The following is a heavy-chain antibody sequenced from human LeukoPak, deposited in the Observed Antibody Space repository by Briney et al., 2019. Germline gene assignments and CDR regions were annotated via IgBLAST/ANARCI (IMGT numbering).Heavy chain of an antibody. CDR3: ARGPYDYVWGSYRLIDY. Sequence: KPSETLSLTCTVSGGSISSSSYYWGWIRQPPGKGLEWIGSIYYSGSTYYNPSLKSRVTISVDTSKNQFSLKLSSVTAADTAVYYCARGPYDYVWGSYRLIDYWGQGTLVTVSS. D-gene: IGHD3-16*02. CDR1: GGSISSSSYY. J-gene: IGHJ4*02. V-gene: IGHV4-39*01. CDR2: IYYSGST.